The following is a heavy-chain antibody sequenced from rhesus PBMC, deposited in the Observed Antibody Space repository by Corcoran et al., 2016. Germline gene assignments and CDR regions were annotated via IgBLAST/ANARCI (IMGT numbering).Heavy chain of an antibody. V-gene: IGHV4-169*01. CDR2: IYGSASST. Sequence: QLQLQESGPGLVKPSETLSVTCAVSGGSVSSSYWSWIRQAPGKGLEWIGYIYGSASSTNYNPSLKTRVTVSKGASKNQFSLRLSSVTAADTAVYYCARSPRNTVTIDYWGQGVLVTVSS. CDR3: ARSPRNTVTIDY. CDR1: GGSVSSSY. D-gene: IGHD4-23*01. J-gene: IGHJ4*01.